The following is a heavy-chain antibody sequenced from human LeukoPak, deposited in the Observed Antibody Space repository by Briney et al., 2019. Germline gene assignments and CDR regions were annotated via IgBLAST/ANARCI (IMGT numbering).Heavy chain of an antibody. D-gene: IGHD1-26*01. Sequence: GGSLRLSCAASGFTFRSYAMSWVRQAPGKGLEWVSAISGSGGSPYYADSVKGRFTISRDNSKNTLYLQMNSLRVEDTAVYYCAARSRHDAFDIWGQGTMVTVSS. CDR3: AARSRHDAFDI. CDR1: GFTFRSYA. J-gene: IGHJ3*02. CDR2: ISGSGGSP. V-gene: IGHV3-23*01.